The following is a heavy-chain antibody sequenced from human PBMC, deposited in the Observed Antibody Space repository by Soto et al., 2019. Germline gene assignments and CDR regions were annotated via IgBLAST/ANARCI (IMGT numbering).Heavy chain of an antibody. CDR2: IFPLFDTV. D-gene: IGHD1-1*01. J-gene: IGHJ4*02. CDR1: GGNFSKNS. V-gene: IGHV1-69*01. Sequence: QVQLLQSGAEVKKPGSSVKVSCKGSGGNFSKNSFSWVRQAPGQGLEWMGAIFPLFDTVQYAQKFQGRVSIAAEEAASRAYIELRRLRAEDTAVYYCASVSGGTATVLGYYFDSWGQGTLVTVSS. CDR3: ASVSGGTATVLGYYFDS.